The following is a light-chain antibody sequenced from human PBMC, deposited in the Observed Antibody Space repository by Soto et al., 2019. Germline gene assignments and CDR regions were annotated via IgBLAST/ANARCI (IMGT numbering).Light chain of an antibody. J-gene: IGLJ1*01. CDR2: GNS. V-gene: IGLV1-40*01. Sequence: QSVLTQPPSVSGAPGQSVTISYTGSNSNIGAGYEVPWYQHLPGTAPKLLIYGNSTRPSGGPDRFSGSKSGTSLSLAIARLQVEDEDDYYRQSYDSSLSGYVFGNGTKVTVL. CDR3: QSYDSSLSGYV. CDR1: NSNIGAGYE.